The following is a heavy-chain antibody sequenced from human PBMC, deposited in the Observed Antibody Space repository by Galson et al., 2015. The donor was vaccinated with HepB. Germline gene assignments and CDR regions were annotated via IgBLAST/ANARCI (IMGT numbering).Heavy chain of an antibody. D-gene: IGHD6-6*01. CDR3: AKLDVEYSSSSGDDYYYYYGMDV. CDR1: GFTFSSYA. Sequence: SLRLSCAASGFTFSSYAMSWVRQAPGKGLEWVSAISGSGGSTYYADSVKGRFTISRDNSKNTLYLQMNSLRAEDTAVYYCAKLDVEYSSSSGDDYYYYYGMDVWGQGTTVTVSS. V-gene: IGHV3-23*01. J-gene: IGHJ6*02. CDR2: ISGSGGST.